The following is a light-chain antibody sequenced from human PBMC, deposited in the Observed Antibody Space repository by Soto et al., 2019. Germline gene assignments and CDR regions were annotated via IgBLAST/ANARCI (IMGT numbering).Light chain of an antibody. V-gene: IGLV1-51*01. Sequence: QSVLTQPPSVSAAPGQKVTISCSGSSSNIGNNYVSWYQHPPGTAPKLLIYDNNKRPSGIPDRFSGSKSGTSATLGITGLQTGDEADYYCGTWDSSLSVVVFGGGTQLTVL. CDR3: GTWDSSLSVVV. CDR2: DNN. J-gene: IGLJ2*01. CDR1: SSNIGNNY.